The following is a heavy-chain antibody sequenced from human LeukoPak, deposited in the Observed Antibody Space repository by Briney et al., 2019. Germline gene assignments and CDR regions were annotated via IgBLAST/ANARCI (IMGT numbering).Heavy chain of an antibody. D-gene: IGHD3-10*01. CDR2: INPNSGGT. J-gene: IGHJ4*02. CDR1: GYTFTGYY. V-gene: IGHV1-2*06. CDR3: ARIPITMVRGVRDY. Sequence: ASVKVSCKASGYTFTGYYMHWVRQAPGQGLEWMGRINPNSGGTNYAQKFQGRVTMTRDTSISTAYMELSRLRSDDTAVYYYARIPITMVRGVRDYWGQGTLVTVSS.